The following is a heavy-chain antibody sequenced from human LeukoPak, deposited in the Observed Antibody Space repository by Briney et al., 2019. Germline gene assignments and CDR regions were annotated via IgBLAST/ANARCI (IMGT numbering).Heavy chain of an antibody. D-gene: IGHD3-3*02. V-gene: IGHV6-1*01. CDR1: GDSVSSNSAA. Sequence: SQTLSLTCAISGDSVSSNSAAWNWIRQSPSRGLEWLGRTYYRSKWFKEYAESVKSRITINPDTSKNQFSLQLNSVTPEDTAVYYCAKAYSISYWGQGTLVTVSS. J-gene: IGHJ4*02. CDR2: TYYRSKWFK. CDR3: AKAYSISY.